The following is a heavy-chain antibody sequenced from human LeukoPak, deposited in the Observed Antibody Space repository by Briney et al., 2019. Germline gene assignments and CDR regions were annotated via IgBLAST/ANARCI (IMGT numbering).Heavy chain of an antibody. CDR2: TRNKANSYTT. D-gene: IGHD5-18*01. V-gene: IGHV3-72*01. CDR3: ARGENYGYVGFDY. Sequence: PGGFLRLSCAASGFTFSDHYMDWVRQAPGKGLEWVGRTRNKANSYTTEYAASVKGRFTISRDDSKNSLYLQMNSLKTEDTAVYYCARGENYGYVGFDYWGQGTLVTVSS. J-gene: IGHJ4*01. CDR1: GFTFSDHY.